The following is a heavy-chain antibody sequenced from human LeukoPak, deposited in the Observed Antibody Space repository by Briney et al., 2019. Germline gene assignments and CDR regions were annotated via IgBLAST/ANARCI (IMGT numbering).Heavy chain of an antibody. CDR3: AREREDYYDSSGYYFDY. CDR2: IYTSGST. CDR1: GGSISSYY. V-gene: IGHV4-4*07. J-gene: IGHJ4*02. D-gene: IGHD3-22*01. Sequence: PSETLSLTCTVSGGSISSYYWSWIRQPAGKGLEGIGRIYTSGSTNYNPSLKSRVTMSVDTSKNQFSLKLSSVTAADTAVYYCAREREDYYDSSGYYFDYWGQGTLVTVSS.